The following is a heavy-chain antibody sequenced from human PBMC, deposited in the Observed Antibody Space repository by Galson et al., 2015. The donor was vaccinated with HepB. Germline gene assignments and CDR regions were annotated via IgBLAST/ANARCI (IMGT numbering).Heavy chain of an antibody. Sequence: SLRLSCAASGFTFSDYYMSWIRQAPGKGLEWVSYISSSSSYTNYADSVKGRFTISRDNAKNSLYLQMNSLRAEDTAVYYCARSILYLWGTSYWYFDLWGRGTLVTVSS. CDR1: GFTFSDYY. V-gene: IGHV3-11*03. CDR2: ISSSSSYT. D-gene: IGHD7-27*01. J-gene: IGHJ2*01. CDR3: ARSILYLWGTSYWYFDL.